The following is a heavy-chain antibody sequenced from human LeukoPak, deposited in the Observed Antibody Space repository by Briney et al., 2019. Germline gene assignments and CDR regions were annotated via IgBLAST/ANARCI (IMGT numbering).Heavy chain of an antibody. CDR3: ASWPGGWYGEDS. J-gene: IGHJ4*02. Sequence: GGSLRLSCAASGFTFSDYYMSWVRQAPGKGLEWVSVIYGGGSTYYADSVRGRFTISRDTFTNTVNLQMNSLRVEDTAVYYCASWPGGWYGEDSWGQGTLVTVSS. D-gene: IGHD6-19*01. V-gene: IGHV3-53*01. CDR1: GFTFSDYY. CDR2: IYGGGST.